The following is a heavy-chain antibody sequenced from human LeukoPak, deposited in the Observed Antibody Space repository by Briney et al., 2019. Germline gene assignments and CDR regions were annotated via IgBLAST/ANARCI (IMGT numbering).Heavy chain of an antibody. CDR2: ISGTSSTI. Sequence: PGGSLRLSCAASGFTLDTFSDYHLHWVRRAPGKGLEWISYISGTSSTIYYADSVKGRFTISRDDAKKSMYLQMNSLRAEDTGVYYCADLLGYRGQGTLVTVSS. V-gene: IGHV3-48*01. CDR1: GFTLDTFSDYH. J-gene: IGHJ4*02. CDR3: ADLLGY.